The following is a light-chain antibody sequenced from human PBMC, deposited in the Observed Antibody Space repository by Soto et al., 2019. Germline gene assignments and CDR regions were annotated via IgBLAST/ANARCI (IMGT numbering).Light chain of an antibody. V-gene: IGKV3-11*01. J-gene: IGKJ5*01. CDR1: QTFSSH. CDR2: DAS. Sequence: EIVLTQSPATLSLSPGERATLSCRASQTFSSHLAWYQQKPGQAPRLLIYDASKRATGIPARFSGRGSGTDFTLTISSLEPEDFAGYYCQQRTNWPPVITVGQGTRLEIK. CDR3: QQRTNWPPVIT.